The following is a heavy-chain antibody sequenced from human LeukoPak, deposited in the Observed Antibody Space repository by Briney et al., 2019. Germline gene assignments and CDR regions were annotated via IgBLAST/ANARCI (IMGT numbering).Heavy chain of an antibody. CDR2: IYSGGNT. Sequence: GGSLRLSCAASRFTVGNNHMNWVRQAPGKGLEWVSLIYSGGNTQYADSVKGRFIIFRDSSKNTLYLPMNSLRVEDTAVYYCATRAVAAPYWGQGTLVTVSS. D-gene: IGHD6-19*01. J-gene: IGHJ4*02. V-gene: IGHV3-66*01. CDR3: ATRAVAAPY. CDR1: RFTVGNNH.